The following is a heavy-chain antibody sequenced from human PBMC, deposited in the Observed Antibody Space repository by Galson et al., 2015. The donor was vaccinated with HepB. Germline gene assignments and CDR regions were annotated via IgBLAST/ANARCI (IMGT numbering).Heavy chain of an antibody. CDR2: TYYRSKWYN. Sequence: CAISGDSVSSNSAAWNWIRQFPSRGLEWLGRTYYRSKWYNDYAVSVKSRITINPDTSKNQFSLQLNSVTPEDTAVYYCARVGVVPAAIANYYYYGMDVWGQGTTVTVSS. CDR3: ARVGVVPAAIANYYYYGMDV. CDR1: GDSVSSNSAA. J-gene: IGHJ6*02. D-gene: IGHD2-2*01. V-gene: IGHV6-1*01.